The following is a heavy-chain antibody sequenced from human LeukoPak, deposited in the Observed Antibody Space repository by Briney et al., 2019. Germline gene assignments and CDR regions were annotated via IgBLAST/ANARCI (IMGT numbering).Heavy chain of an antibody. D-gene: IGHD4-17*01. V-gene: IGHV3-13*01. Sequence: PGGSLRLSCAASGFTFSSYDMHWVRQATGKGLEWVSAIGTAGDTYYPGSVKGRFTISRENAKNSLYLQMNSLRAGDTAVYYCARVRYGNYGMDVWGQGTTVTVSS. J-gene: IGHJ6*02. CDR1: GFTFSSYD. CDR2: IGTAGDT. CDR3: ARVRYGNYGMDV.